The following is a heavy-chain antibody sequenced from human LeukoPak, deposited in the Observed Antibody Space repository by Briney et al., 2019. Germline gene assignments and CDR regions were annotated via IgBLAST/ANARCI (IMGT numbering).Heavy chain of an antibody. D-gene: IGHD3-10*02. CDR2: IYSGGNT. CDR1: GLTISSNY. J-gene: IGHJ6*04. Sequence: PGGSLRLSCAASGLTISSNYMNWVRQAPGKGLEWVSVIYSGGNTYYADSVKGRFTISRDNAKNSLYLQMNSLRAEDTAVYYCAELGITMIGGVWGKGTTVTISS. V-gene: IGHV3-66*01. CDR3: AELGITMIGGV.